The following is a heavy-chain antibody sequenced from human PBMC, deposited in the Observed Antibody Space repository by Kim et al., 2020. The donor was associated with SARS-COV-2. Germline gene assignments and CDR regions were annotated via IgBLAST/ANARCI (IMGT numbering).Heavy chain of an antibody. J-gene: IGHJ3*02. CDR3: ARDSGWFDAFDT. D-gene: IGHD6-19*01. V-gene: IGHV3-30*01. Sequence: YGDSVKGRFTISRDNSKNTLYLQMNSLRAEDTAVYYCARDSGWFDAFDTWGQGTMVSVSS.